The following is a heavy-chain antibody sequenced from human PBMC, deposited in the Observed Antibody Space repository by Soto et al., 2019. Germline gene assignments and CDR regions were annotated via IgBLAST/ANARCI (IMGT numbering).Heavy chain of an antibody. V-gene: IGHV1-18*01. CDR3: ARRYGDPSSSSGFDS. D-gene: IGHD2-21*02. Sequence: QVQLLQSGPEVKKHGASVKVYCQASGYTFGIYSITWVRQAPGPGLEWLGGINTYSGKTYYSQKVQDRVTFTTDTSRSTAYMARRSLRSDDTAVYYCARRYGDPSSSSGFDSWGQGTRVSFSS. CDR1: GYTFGIYS. CDR2: INTYSGKT. J-gene: IGHJ4*02.